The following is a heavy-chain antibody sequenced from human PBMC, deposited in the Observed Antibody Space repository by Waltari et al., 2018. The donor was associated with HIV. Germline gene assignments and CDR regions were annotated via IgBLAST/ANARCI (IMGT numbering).Heavy chain of an antibody. D-gene: IGHD7-27*01. J-gene: IGHJ4*01. CDR1: GDFISGWH. CDR2: FHYSGST. Sequence: QVQLQESGPGLVKPSETLSLTCTASGDFISGWHWKWIRQSPGRGLEFIGYFHYSGSTNYNPSLKSRVAISADTSKKQFSLKVNSVTAADTAIYYCAATTWGGAVVFENWGQGIPVSVSS. CDR3: AATTWGGAVVFEN. V-gene: IGHV4-59*03.